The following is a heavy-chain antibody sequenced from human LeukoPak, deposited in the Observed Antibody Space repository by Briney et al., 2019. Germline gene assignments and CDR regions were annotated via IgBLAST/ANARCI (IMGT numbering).Heavy chain of an antibody. D-gene: IGHD3-22*01. CDR3: ARDRGSYYDSSGYYLEIDY. V-gene: IGHV3-21*01. J-gene: IGHJ4*02. CDR2: ISSSSSYI. Sequence: GGSLRLSCAASGFTFSSYSMNWVRRAPGKGLEWVSSISSSSSYIYYADSVKGRFTISRDNAKNSLYLQMNSLRAEDTAVYYCARDRGSYYDSSGYYLEIDYWGQGTLVTVSS. CDR1: GFTFSSYS.